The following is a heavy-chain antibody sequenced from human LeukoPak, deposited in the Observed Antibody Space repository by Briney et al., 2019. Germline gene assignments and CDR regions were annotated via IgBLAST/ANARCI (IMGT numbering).Heavy chain of an antibody. Sequence: SVKVSCKASGGTFSSYAISWVRQAPGQGLEWMGGIIPIFGTANYAQKFQGRVTITADESTGTAYMELSSLRSEDTAVYYCARNPGVSGYDYYFDYWGQGTLVTVSS. CDR3: ARNPGVSGYDYYFDY. J-gene: IGHJ4*02. CDR1: GGTFSSYA. V-gene: IGHV1-69*13. D-gene: IGHD5-12*01. CDR2: IIPIFGTA.